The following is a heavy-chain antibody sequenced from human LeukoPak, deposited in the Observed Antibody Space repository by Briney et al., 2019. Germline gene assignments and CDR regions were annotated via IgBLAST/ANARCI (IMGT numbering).Heavy chain of an antibody. CDR2: IHTSGDT. V-gene: IGHV3-53*01. CDR1: GLTGSHNY. Sequence: GGSLRLSCAASGLTGSHNYVSWVRQAPGKGPEWVSAIHTSGDTCYADSVKGRFTISRDTSKNTLYLQINSLRVEDTAVYYCIVFGDSNHWGQGTLVTVSS. CDR3: IVFGDSNH. D-gene: IGHD4-17*01. J-gene: IGHJ5*02.